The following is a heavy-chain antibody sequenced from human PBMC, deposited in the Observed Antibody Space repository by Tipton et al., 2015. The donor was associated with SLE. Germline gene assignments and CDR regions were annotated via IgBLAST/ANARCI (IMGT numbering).Heavy chain of an antibody. D-gene: IGHD4-17*01. Sequence: LRLSCTVSGGSISSHYWSWIRQPPGKGLEWIGYIYYSGSTNYNPPLKSRVTISVDTSKNQFSLKLSSVTAADTAVYYCARDPFPTVTTGAFDIWGQGTMVTVSS. CDR1: GGSISSHY. V-gene: IGHV4-59*11. CDR3: ARDPFPTVTTGAFDI. CDR2: IYYSGST. J-gene: IGHJ3*02.